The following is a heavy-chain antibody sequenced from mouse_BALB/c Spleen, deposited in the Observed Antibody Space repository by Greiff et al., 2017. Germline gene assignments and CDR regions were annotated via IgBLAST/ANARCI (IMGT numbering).Heavy chain of an antibody. CDR3: ARHTAKAMDY. CDR1: GFTFSSYT. V-gene: IGHV5-12-2*01. CDR2: ISNGGGST. D-gene: IGHD1-2*01. Sequence: EVQRVESGGGLVQPGGSLKLSCAASGFTFSSYTMSWVRQTPEKRLEWVAYISNGGGSTYYPDTVKGRFTISRDNAKNTLYLQMSSLKSEDTAMYYCARHTAKAMDYWGQGTSVTVSS. J-gene: IGHJ4*01.